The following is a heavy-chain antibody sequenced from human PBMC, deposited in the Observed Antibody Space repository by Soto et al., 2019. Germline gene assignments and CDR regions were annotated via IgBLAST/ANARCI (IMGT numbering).Heavy chain of an antibody. Sequence: GGSLRLSCAASGFTFSSYAMTWVRQAPGKGLEWVSGISGSGDRTYYADSAKGRFSISKDISKNSLSLQLDSLGVEDTAVYFCVKDDGGYPSTAQHWGQGTLVTVSS. D-gene: IGHD3-22*01. V-gene: IGHV3-23*01. CDR3: VKDDGGYPSTAQH. CDR1: GFTFSSYA. CDR2: ISGSGDRT. J-gene: IGHJ1*01.